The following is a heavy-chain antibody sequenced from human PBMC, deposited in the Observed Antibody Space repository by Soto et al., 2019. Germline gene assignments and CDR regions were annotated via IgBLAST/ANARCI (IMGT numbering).Heavy chain of an antibody. Sequence: EVHLLESGGGLVHPGESLRLSCGASGFTFSSCVMTWVRQAPGKGLEWVSCITDSGTGTYYADSVKGRFTISRDNSKNTMYLQMNNLIAEDTGVYYCAKGLINGRWYAEDWCQGTLVTVSS. D-gene: IGHD6-13*01. CDR1: GFTFSSCV. V-gene: IGHV3-23*01. CDR2: ITDSGTGT. CDR3: AKGLINGRWYAED. J-gene: IGHJ4*02.